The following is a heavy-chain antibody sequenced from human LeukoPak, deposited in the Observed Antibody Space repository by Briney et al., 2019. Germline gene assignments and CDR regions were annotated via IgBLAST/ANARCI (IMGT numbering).Heavy chain of an antibody. CDR1: GFTVSSNY. V-gene: IGHV3-66*02. CDR2: IYSGGST. J-gene: IGHJ5*02. CDR3: ARDYYDSSGYVAET. D-gene: IGHD3-22*01. Sequence: PGRSLRLSCAASGFTVSSNYMSWVRQAPGKGLEWVSVIYSGGSTYYADSVKGRFTISRDNSKNTLYLQMNSLRAEDTAVYYCARDYYDSSGYVAETWGQGTLVTVSS.